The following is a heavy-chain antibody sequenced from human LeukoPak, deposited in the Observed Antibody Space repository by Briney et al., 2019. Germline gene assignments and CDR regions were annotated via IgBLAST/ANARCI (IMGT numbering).Heavy chain of an antibody. D-gene: IGHD2-2*01. V-gene: IGHV1-69*13. CDR1: GGTFSSYA. CDR2: IIPIFGTA. Sequence: ASVKVSCKASGGTFSSYAISWVRQAPGQGLEWMGGIIPIFGTANYAQKFQGRVTITADESTRTAYMELSSLRSEDTAVYYCARDQGHDGIVVVPAARGFGYWGQGTLVTVSS. CDR3: ARDQGHDGIVVVPAARGFGY. J-gene: IGHJ4*02.